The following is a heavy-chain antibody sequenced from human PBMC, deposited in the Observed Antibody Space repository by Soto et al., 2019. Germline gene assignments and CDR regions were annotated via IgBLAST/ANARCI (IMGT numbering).Heavy chain of an antibody. CDR3: ARDKITIFGVVKYYFDY. J-gene: IGHJ4*02. V-gene: IGHV1-3*01. CDR1: GYTFTSYA. Sequence: ASVKVSCKASGYTFTSYAMHWVRQAPGQRLEWMGWINAGNGNTKYSQKFQGRVTITRDTSASTAYMELSSLRSEDTAVYYCARDKITIFGVVKYYFDYWGQGTLVTV. CDR2: INAGNGNT. D-gene: IGHD3-3*01.